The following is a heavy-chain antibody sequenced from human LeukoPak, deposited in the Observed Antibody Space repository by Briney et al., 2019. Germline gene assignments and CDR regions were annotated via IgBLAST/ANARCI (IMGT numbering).Heavy chain of an antibody. V-gene: IGHV3-30*02. D-gene: IGHD2-15*01. Sequence: GGSLRLSCAASGFTFSSYGMHWVRQAPGKGLEWVAVIWYDGSNKYYADSVKGRFTISRDNSKNTLYLQMNSLRAEDTAVYYCAKVKIFSYYFDYWGQGTLVTVSS. CDR3: AKVKIFSYYFDY. CDR1: GFTFSSYG. J-gene: IGHJ4*02. CDR2: IWYDGSNK.